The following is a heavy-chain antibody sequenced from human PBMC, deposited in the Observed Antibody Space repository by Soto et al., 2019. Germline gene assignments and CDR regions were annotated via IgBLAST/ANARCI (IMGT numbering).Heavy chain of an antibody. D-gene: IGHD4-4*01. J-gene: IGHJ5*01. CDR2: IYYSGST. Sequence: SETLSLTCTVSGGSISSGDYYWSWIRQPPGKGLEWIGYIYYSGSTYYNPSLKSRVTISVDTSKNQFSLKLSSVTAADTAVYYCARGPVTPSRTFDSWGQGTLVTVSS. CDR1: GGSISSGDYY. CDR3: ARGPVTPSRTFDS. V-gene: IGHV4-30-4*01.